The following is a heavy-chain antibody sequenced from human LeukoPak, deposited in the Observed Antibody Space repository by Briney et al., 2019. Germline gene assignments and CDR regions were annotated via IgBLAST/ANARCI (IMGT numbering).Heavy chain of an antibody. CDR2: INPSGGST. Sequence: ASVKVSCKASGYTFTSYYMHWVRQAPGQGLEWMGIINPSGGSTSYAQKSQGRVNMTRDTSTSTVYMELSSLKSEDTAVYYCARDRDYYGSGSPSMDVWGQGTTVTVSS. D-gene: IGHD3-10*01. V-gene: IGHV1-46*01. CDR3: ARDRDYYGSGSPSMDV. CDR1: GYTFTSYY. J-gene: IGHJ6*02.